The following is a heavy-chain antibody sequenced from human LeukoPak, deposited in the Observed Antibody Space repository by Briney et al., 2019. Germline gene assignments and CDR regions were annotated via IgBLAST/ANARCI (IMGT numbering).Heavy chain of an antibody. CDR3: AKDPTMIVVVIPDY. J-gene: IGHJ4*02. CDR2: IKDADAKP. D-gene: IGHD3-22*01. CDR1: GLAVSTSV. V-gene: IGHV3-23*01. Sequence: GGSLRLSCATSGLAVSTSVIYWFRQAPGKGLEWVSDIKDADAKPSYADSVKGRFTISRDNSKNTLYLQMNSLRAEDTAVYYCAKDPTMIVVVIPDYWGQGTLVTVSS.